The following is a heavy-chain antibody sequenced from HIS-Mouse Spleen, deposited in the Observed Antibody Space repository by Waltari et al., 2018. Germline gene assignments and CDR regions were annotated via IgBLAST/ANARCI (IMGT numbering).Heavy chain of an antibody. Sequence: QVQLQESGPGLVKPPQTLSLTCTVSGCSLSSGGYYWSWIRQPPGKGLEWIGYIYYSRGTDCNPSLKLRVTIALGTSKNHFSLKLSSVTAADTAVYYCARSPYYDFWSGYSDNWFDPWGQGTLVTVSS. CDR2: IYYSRGT. J-gene: IGHJ5*02. CDR3: ARSPYYDFWSGYSDNWFDP. D-gene: IGHD3-3*01. V-gene: IGHV4-31*03. CDR1: GCSLSSGGYY.